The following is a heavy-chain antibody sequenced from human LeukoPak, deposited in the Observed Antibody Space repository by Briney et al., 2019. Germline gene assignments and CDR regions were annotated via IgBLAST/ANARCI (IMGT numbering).Heavy chain of an antibody. CDR3: ASLGSSRKFDY. CDR1: GGTFTIYA. Sequence: GASVKVSCKASGGTFTIYAISWGGQAPGQGGGGRGGIIPIVGAANYTQKFRGGVTITAKGTPSTAYMELSSLRSEDTAVYYCASLGSSRKFDYWGQGTLVTVSS. D-gene: IGHD3-10*01. CDR2: IIPIVGAA. J-gene: IGHJ4*02. V-gene: IGHV1-69*13.